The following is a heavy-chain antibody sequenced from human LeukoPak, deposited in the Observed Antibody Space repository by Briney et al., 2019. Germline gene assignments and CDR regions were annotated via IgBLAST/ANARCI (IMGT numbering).Heavy chain of an antibody. J-gene: IGHJ5*02. D-gene: IGHD7-27*01. CDR2: IYHSGST. V-gene: IGHV4-30-2*01. Sequence: SQTLSLTCTVSGGSISSGGYYWSWIRQPPGKGLEWIGYIYHSGSTNYNPSLKSRVTISVDKSKNQFSLKLSSVTAADTAVYYCASLSTGIDPWGQGTLVTVSS. CDR1: GGSISSGGYY. CDR3: ASLSTGIDP.